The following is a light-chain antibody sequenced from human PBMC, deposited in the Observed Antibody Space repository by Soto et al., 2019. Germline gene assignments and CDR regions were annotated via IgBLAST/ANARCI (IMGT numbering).Light chain of an antibody. V-gene: IGLV1-47*01. CDR2: RNN. J-gene: IGLJ1*01. Sequence: QSVLTQPPSASGTPGQRVTISCSGSSSNIGSNYVYWYQQLPGTAPKLLIYRNNQRPSGVPDRFSGCKSGTSASLAISGLRSEDEADYYCAAWDDSLSAYYVFGTGSKVTVL. CDR1: SSNIGSNY. CDR3: AAWDDSLSAYYV.